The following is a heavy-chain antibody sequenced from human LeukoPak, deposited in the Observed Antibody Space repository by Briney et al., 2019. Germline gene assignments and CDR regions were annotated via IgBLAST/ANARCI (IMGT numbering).Heavy chain of an antibody. Sequence: GESLKISCKASGYSFTTYWIGWVRQMPGKGLEWMGIIYPDDSDIRYSPSFQGQVTISADKSISTAYLQWSSLKASDSAIYYCARRGGSLNYFDSWGQGTLVTVSS. J-gene: IGHJ4*02. V-gene: IGHV5-51*01. CDR1: GYSFTTYW. CDR2: IYPDDSDI. CDR3: ARRGGSLNYFDS. D-gene: IGHD1-26*01.